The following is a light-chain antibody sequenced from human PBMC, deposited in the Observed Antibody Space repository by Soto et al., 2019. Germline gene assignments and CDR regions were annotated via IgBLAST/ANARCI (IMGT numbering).Light chain of an antibody. J-gene: IGLJ1*01. Sequence: QSALTQPRSVSGSPGQSVTISCTGTSSDVGGYNYVPWYQQHPGKAPKLMIYDVSKRPSGVPDRFSGSKSGNTASLTISGLQAEDEADYYCCSYAGINYVFGTGTQLTVL. V-gene: IGLV2-11*01. CDR1: SSDVGGYNY. CDR2: DVS. CDR3: CSYAGINYV.